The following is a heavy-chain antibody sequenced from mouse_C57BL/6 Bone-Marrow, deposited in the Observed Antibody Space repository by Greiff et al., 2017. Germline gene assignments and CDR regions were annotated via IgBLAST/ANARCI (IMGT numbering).Heavy chain of an antibody. CDR1: GFTFSDFY. CDR2: SRNKANDYTT. J-gene: IGHJ4*01. Sequence: EVQLVESGGGLVQSGRSLRLSCATSGFTFSDFYMEWVRQAPGKGLEWIAASRNKANDYTTEYSVSVQGRFIVSRDTSQSILYRQMNALIAEDTAIYYCAKDAYYGYAMDYWGQGTSVTVSS. CDR3: AKDAYYGYAMDY. V-gene: IGHV7-1*01. D-gene: IGHD1-1*01.